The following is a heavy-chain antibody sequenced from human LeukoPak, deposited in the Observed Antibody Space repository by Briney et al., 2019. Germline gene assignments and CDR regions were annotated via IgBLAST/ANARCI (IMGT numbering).Heavy chain of an antibody. CDR2: IYYSGST. CDR1: GGSISSYY. Sequence: PSETLSLTCTVSGGSISSYYWSWIRQPPGKGLEWIGYIYYSGSTDYNPSFKSRVIISMDTSKNQFSLRLRSVTAADAAVYYCARENDRYGRIDYWGQGTLVTVSS. V-gene: IGHV4-59*01. J-gene: IGHJ4*02. D-gene: IGHD5-18*01. CDR3: ARENDRYGRIDY.